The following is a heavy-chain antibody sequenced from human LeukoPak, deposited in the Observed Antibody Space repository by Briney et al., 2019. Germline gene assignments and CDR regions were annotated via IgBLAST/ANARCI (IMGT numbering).Heavy chain of an antibody. Sequence: SETLSPTCTVSGGSISSYYWSWIRQPPGKGLEWIGYIYYSGSTNYNPSLKSRVTISVDTSKNQFSLKLSSVTAADTAVYYCARKGYCSSTSCPGGYFQHWGQGTLVTVSS. J-gene: IGHJ1*01. V-gene: IGHV4-59*12. D-gene: IGHD2-2*01. CDR2: IYYSGST. CDR3: ARKGYCSSTSCPGGYFQH. CDR1: GGSISSYY.